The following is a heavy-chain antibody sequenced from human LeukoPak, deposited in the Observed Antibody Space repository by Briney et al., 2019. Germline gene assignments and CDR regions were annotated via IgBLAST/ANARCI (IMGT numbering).Heavy chain of an antibody. D-gene: IGHD3-22*01. CDR2: IYYSGST. CDR1: EGSIMVSY. Sequence: PPETLSLTCPVPEGSIMVSYWSWIGHPPGKGLEWIGYIYYSGSTKYNPYLKSRVTISIDTSKNQFSLKLSSVTAADTALYYCARGTGAYYYLWGQGTVVTVSS. V-gene: IGHV4-59*01. CDR3: ARGTGAYYYL. J-gene: IGHJ3*01.